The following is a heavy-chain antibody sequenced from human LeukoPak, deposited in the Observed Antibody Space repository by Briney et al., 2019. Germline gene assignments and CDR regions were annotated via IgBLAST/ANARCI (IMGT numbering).Heavy chain of an antibody. CDR3: ARVANYYDSSGRGYYMDV. J-gene: IGHJ6*03. CDR1: GYTFTSYG. Sequence: ASVKVSCKASGYTFTSYGISWVRQAPGQGLEWMGWISAYNGNTNYAQKLQGRVTMTTDTSTSTAYMELRSLRSADTAVYYCARVANYYDSSGRGYYMDVWGKGTTVTVSS. V-gene: IGHV1-18*01. CDR2: ISAYNGNT. D-gene: IGHD3-22*01.